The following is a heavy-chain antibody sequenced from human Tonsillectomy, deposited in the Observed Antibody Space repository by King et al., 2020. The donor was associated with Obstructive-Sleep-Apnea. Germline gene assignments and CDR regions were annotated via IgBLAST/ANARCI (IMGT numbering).Heavy chain of an antibody. Sequence: VQLVESGAEVKKPGASVKVSCKASGDTFTGYYMHWVRQAPGQGLEWMGWINPNSGGTNYAQKFQGRVTMTRDTSISTAYMELSRLGSDDTAVYYCARGARIAAAGKGNWFDPWGQGTLVTVSS. CDR1: GDTFTGYY. CDR3: ARGARIAAAGKGNWFDP. CDR2: INPNSGGT. V-gene: IGHV1-2*02. D-gene: IGHD6-13*01. J-gene: IGHJ5*02.